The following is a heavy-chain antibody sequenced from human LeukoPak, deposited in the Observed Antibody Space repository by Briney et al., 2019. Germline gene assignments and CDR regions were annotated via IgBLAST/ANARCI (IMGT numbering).Heavy chain of an antibody. V-gene: IGHV3-74*01. D-gene: IGHD1-7*01. CDR1: GFTFSHSY. Sequence: GGSLKLSCAASGFTFSHSYIHWVPQAPGKGLVWFSRIDIDGNTVYADPVKCRFTISRDNAKSTLYLEMNSLRAEDTAVYYCARDMNYNLDYRGPGTLVTVSP. J-gene: IGHJ4*02. CDR2: IDIDGNT. CDR3: ARDMNYNLDY.